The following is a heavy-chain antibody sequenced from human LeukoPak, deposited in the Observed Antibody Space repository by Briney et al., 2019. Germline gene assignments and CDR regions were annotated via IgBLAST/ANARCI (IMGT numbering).Heavy chain of an antibody. Sequence: ASVKVSCKASGGTFSSYAISWVRQAPGQGLEWMGIINPSGGSTSYAQKFQGRVTMTRDTSTSTVYMELSSLRAEDTAVYYCARALFPPYQLLHSLYFDYWGQGTLVTVSS. CDR2: INPSGGST. J-gene: IGHJ4*02. CDR1: GGTFSSYA. V-gene: IGHV1-46*01. D-gene: IGHD2-2*01. CDR3: ARALFPPYQLLHSLYFDY.